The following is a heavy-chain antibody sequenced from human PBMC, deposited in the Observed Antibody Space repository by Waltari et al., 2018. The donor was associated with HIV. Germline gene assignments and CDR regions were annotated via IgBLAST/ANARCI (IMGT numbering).Heavy chain of an antibody. CDR3: ARGLMITFGGAPNGCYGMDV. CDR1: GSTFSDYY. Sequence: QVQLVESGGGLVKPGGPLRLSCAASGSTFSDYYLSWIRQAPGKGLEWVSYISSSGSTIYYADSVKGRFTISRDNAKNSLYLQMNSLRAEDTAVYYCARGLMITFGGAPNGCYGMDVWGQGTTVTVSS. V-gene: IGHV3-11*01. J-gene: IGHJ6*02. D-gene: IGHD3-16*01. CDR2: ISSSGSTI.